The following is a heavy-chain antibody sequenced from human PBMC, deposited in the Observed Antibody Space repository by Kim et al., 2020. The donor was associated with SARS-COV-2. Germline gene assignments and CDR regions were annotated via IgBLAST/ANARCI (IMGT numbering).Heavy chain of an antibody. V-gene: IGHV3-23*01. CDR3: AKRVGYSYGTDY. Sequence: YYADSVKGRFTISRDNSKNTLYLQMNSLRAEDTAVYYCAKRVGYSYGTDYWGQGTLVTVSS. D-gene: IGHD5-18*01. J-gene: IGHJ4*02.